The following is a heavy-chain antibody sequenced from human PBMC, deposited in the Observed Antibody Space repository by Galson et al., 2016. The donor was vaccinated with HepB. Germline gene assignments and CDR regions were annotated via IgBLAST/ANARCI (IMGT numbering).Heavy chain of an antibody. Sequence: SLRLSCAASGFTFRSYGMSWVRQVPGKGLEWVSYISSSSSTIYYADSVKGRFAISRDNAKNSLYLQMNSLRDEDTAVYYCAEGLRYGMDVWGQGTTVTVSS. CDR2: ISSSSSTI. D-gene: IGHD5-12*01. V-gene: IGHV3-48*02. CDR1: GFTFRSYG. J-gene: IGHJ6*02. CDR3: AEGLRYGMDV.